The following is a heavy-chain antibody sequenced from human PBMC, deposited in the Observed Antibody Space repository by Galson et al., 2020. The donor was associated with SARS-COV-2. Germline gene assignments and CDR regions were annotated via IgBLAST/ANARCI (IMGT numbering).Heavy chain of an antibody. J-gene: IGHJ4*02. D-gene: IGHD2-21*02. CDR2: TYYRSKWYN. CDR1: GDSVSSNTAA. CDR3: ARDLYGGNSVGFDY. Sequence: SQTPSLTCAISGDSVSSNTAAWNSIRQPPSRGLEWLGRTYYRSKWYNDYAVSVKSRITINPDTSKNQFSLQLNSVTPEDTAVYYCARDLYGGNSVGFDYWGQGTLVTVSS. V-gene: IGHV6-1*01.